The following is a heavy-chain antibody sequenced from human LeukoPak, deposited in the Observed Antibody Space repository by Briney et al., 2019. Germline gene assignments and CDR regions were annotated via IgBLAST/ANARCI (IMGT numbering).Heavy chain of an antibody. CDR1: GFTFSSYW. D-gene: IGHD2-15*01. CDR3: ARVARGLVVDFDY. V-gene: IGHV3-74*01. CDR2: IYSDGSST. Sequence: GGSLRLSCAASGFTFSSYWMHWVRQAPGKGLVWVSRIYSDGSSTSYADSVKGRFTISRDNAKNTLYLQMNSLRAEDTAVYYGARVARGLVVDFDYWGQGTLVTVSS. J-gene: IGHJ4*02.